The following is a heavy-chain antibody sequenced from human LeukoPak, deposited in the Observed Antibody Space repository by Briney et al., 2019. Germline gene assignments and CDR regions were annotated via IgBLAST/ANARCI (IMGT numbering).Heavy chain of an antibody. Sequence: GRSLRLTCAASGFTFSSYGIHWVRQAPGKGLEWVAVISYDGSNKYYADSVKGRFTISRDNSKNTLYLQMNSLRAEDTAVYYCAKKRRDGYNYRGYYFDYWGQGTLVTVSS. CDR1: GFTFSSYG. CDR3: AKKRRDGYNYRGYYFDY. V-gene: IGHV3-30*18. J-gene: IGHJ4*02. CDR2: ISYDGSNK. D-gene: IGHD5-24*01.